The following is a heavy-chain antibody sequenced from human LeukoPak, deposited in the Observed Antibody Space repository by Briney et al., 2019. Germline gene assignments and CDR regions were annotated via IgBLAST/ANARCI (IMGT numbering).Heavy chain of an antibody. J-gene: IGHJ6*03. V-gene: IGHV4-4*07. CDR2: IYTSGST. D-gene: IGHD2-2*02. Sequence: SETLSLTCTVSGGSISSYYWSWIRQPAGKGLEWIGRIYTSGSTNYNPSLKSRVTMSVDTSKNQFSLKLSSVTAADTAVYYCARDRKYCSSTSCYTTPYYYYYMDVWGKGTTVTVSS. CDR1: GGSISSYY. CDR3: ARDRKYCSSTSCYTTPYYYYYMDV.